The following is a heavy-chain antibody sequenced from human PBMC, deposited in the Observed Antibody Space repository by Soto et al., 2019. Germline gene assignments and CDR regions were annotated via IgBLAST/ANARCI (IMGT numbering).Heavy chain of an antibody. CDR3: ARGGGFPYYDILIGYSGEYYYYGMDA. Sequence: GGSLRLSCAASGFTFSSYEMNWVRQAPGKGLEWVSYISSSGSTIYYADTVKGRFTISSDNAKNSLYLQMNSLRAEDTAVYYCARGGGFPYYDILIGYSGEYYYYGMDARGQAPTLTVSS. CDR1: GFTFSSYE. CDR2: ISSSGSTI. J-gene: IGHJ6*02. V-gene: IGHV3-48*03. D-gene: IGHD3-9*01.